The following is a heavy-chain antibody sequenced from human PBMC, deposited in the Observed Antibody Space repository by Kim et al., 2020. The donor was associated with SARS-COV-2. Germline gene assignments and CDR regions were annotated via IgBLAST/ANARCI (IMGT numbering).Heavy chain of an antibody. CDR2: ISAYNGNT. CDR1: GYTFTSYG. D-gene: IGHD1-26*01. V-gene: IGHV1-18*01. J-gene: IGHJ6*02. Sequence: ASVKVSCKASGYTFTSYGISWVRQAPGQGLEWMGWISAYNGNTNYAQKLQGRVTMTTDTSTSTAYMELRSLRSDDTAVYYCARGPYSGSYLYYYYYGMDVWGQGTTVTVSS. CDR3: ARGPYSGSYLYYYYYGMDV.